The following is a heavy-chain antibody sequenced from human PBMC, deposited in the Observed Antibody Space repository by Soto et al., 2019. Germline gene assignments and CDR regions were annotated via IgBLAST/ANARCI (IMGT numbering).Heavy chain of an antibody. V-gene: IGHV1-69*12. J-gene: IGHJ6*02. CDR3: ASRITGSQNYNYGMDV. CDR2: ILPIFGTA. CDR1: GGTFSSYA. Sequence: QVQLVQSGAEVKKPGSSVKVSCKASGGTFSSYAINWVRQAPGQGLEWMGGILPIFGTADYAQKFQGRVTITADESTSTAYMELSSLRSEDTAVYYCASRITGSQNYNYGMDVGGQGTTVTVSS. D-gene: IGHD1-20*01.